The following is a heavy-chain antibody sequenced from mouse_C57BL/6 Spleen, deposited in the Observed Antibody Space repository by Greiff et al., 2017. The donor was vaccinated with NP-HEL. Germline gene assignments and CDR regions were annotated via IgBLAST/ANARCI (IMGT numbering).Heavy chain of an antibody. V-gene: IGHV1-81*01. CDR1: GYTFTSYG. D-gene: IGHD2-5*01. J-gene: IGHJ4*01. Sequence: VQVVESGAELARPGASVKLSCKASGYTFTSYGISWVKQRTGQGLEWIGEIYPRSGNTYYNEKFKGKATLTADKSSSTAYMELRSLTSEDSAVYFCARLDYSNYVDAMDYWGQGTSVTVSS. CDR3: ARLDYSNYVDAMDY. CDR2: IYPRSGNT.